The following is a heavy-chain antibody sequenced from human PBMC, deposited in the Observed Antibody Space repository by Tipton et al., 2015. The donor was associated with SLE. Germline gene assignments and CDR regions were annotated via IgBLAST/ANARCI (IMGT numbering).Heavy chain of an antibody. V-gene: IGHV4-34*01. D-gene: IGHD2-2*01. J-gene: IGHJ6*03. CDR1: GGSFSGYY. CDR3: ARAPAPAPPTHYYYYFMDV. CDR2: INHSGST. Sequence: TLSLTCAVYGGSFSGYYWSWIRQPPGKGLEWIGEINHSGSTTYNPSLKSRVTISIDTSKNQFSLKLSSVTAADTAVYYCARAPAPAPPTHYYYYFMDVWGKGTTVTVSS.